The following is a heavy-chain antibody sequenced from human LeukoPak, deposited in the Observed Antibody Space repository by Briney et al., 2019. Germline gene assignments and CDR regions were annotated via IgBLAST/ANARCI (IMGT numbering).Heavy chain of an antibody. CDR3: AKFAIMRDHQNWFDP. Sequence: GRSLRLSCAASGFTFSSYGMHWVRLAPGKGLEWVAVISYDGSNKYYADSVKGRFTISRDNSKNTLYLQMNSLRAEDTAVYYCAKFAIMRDHQNWFDPWGQGTLVTVSS. CDR2: ISYDGSNK. V-gene: IGHV3-30*18. CDR1: GFTFSSYG. J-gene: IGHJ5*02.